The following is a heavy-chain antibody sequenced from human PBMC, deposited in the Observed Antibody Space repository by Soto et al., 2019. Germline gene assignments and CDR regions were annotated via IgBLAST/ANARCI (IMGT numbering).Heavy chain of an antibody. CDR1: GFIFTSYI. CDR2: VSYDGSKK. CDR3: ARDNRLLFDCNFHS. J-gene: IGHJ4*02. D-gene: IGHD3-16*01. V-gene: IGHV3-30*01. Sequence: QVQLVESGGGVVQPRRSLRLSCAASGFIFTSYIVHWVRQAPGKGLEWVAAVSYDGSKKHYADSLKGRFSITKGTSTNTVYLQMNSLRTEDTAVYYCARDNRLLFDCNFHSWGQGTLVTVSS.